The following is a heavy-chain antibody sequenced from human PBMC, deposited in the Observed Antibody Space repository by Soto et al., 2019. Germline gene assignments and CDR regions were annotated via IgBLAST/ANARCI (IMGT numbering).Heavy chain of an antibody. V-gene: IGHV4-59*12. CDR2: IYHSGST. CDR3: ARGQVVAAQH. J-gene: IGHJ4*02. Sequence: SETLYLTYTVSGGSISNSYWSWIRQSPGKGPEWIGYIYHSGSTYYNPSLKSRVTISVDRSKNQFSLKLSSVTAADTAVYYCARGQVVAAQHWGQGTLVTVSS. CDR1: GGSISNSY. D-gene: IGHD2-15*01.